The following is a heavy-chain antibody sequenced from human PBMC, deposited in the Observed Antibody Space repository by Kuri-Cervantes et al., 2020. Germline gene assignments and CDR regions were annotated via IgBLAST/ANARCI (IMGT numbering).Heavy chain of an antibody. CDR2: ISGSGGST. J-gene: IGHJ4*02. Sequence: GVSRRLYCAASGFSVSSNYMSRVRQAPGKGLEWVSAISGSGGSTYYADAVKGRFTISGDNSRNPLYLQMNSLRDEDTAVYYCARVSSIVRAASDYWGQGTLVTVSS. CDR1: GFSVSSNY. CDR3: ARVSSIVRAASDY. V-gene: IGHV3-23*01. D-gene: IGHD1-26*01.